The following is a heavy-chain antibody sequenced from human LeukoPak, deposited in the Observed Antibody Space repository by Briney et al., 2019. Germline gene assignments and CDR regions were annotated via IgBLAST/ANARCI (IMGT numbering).Heavy chain of an antibody. J-gene: IGHJ4*02. CDR2: ISGSGDAA. CDR1: GFTFTTYG. Sequence: GGSLRLSCAASGFTFTTYGMSWVRQAPGKGLEWISVISGSGDAAYYADSVKGRFTISRDNSKNTVSLQMNSLRAEDTATYYCASEDIRFGYWGEGTLVTVSS. CDR3: ASEDIRFGY. V-gene: IGHV3-23*01.